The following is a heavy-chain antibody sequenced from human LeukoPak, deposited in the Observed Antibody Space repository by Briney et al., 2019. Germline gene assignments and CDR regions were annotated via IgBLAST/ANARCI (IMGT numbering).Heavy chain of an antibody. CDR1: GFTFSSYD. J-gene: IGHJ3*02. V-gene: IGHV3-13*01. D-gene: IGHD3-10*01. CDR2: IGTAGDT. CDR3: ARGHSGSYLFDI. Sequence: GGSLRLSCAASGFTFSSYDMHWVRQATGKGLEWVSAIGTAGDTYYPGSVKGRFTISRENAKNSLYLQMNSLRAGDTAVYYCARGHSGSYLFDIWGQGTMVTVSS.